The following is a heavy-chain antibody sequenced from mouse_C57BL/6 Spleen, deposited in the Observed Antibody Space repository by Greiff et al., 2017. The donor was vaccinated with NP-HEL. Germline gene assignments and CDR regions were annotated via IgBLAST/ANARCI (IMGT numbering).Heavy chain of an antibody. CDR1: GYTFTSYW. V-gene: IGHV1-64*01. CDR3: ERSNPPYAMDY. J-gene: IGHJ4*01. CDR2: IHPNSGST. Sequence: QVQLQQPGAELVKPGASVKLSCKASGYTFTSYWMHWVKQRPGQGLEWIGMIHPNSGSTNYNEKFKGKATLTVDKSSSTAYMQLSSLTSEDSAVYSCERSNPPYAMDYWGKGTSVTVSS.